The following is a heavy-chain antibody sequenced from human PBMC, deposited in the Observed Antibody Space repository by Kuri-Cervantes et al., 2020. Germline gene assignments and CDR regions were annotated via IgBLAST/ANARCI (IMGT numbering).Heavy chain of an antibody. J-gene: IGHJ4*02. D-gene: IGHD4-17*01. CDR3: ARWDYAGY. Sequence: GESLKISCAASGFTFSTYWMSWVRQAPGKGLEWVANIKGDGSEKYYVYSVKGRFTISRDNAQNSLYLQMNSLRTEDTAVYYCARWDYAGYWGQGTLVTVSS. V-gene: IGHV3-7*01. CDR1: GFTFSTYW. CDR2: IKGDGSEK.